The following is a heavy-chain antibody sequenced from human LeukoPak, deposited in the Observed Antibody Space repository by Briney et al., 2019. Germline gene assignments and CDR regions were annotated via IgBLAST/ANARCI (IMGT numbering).Heavy chain of an antibody. V-gene: IGHV4-59*01. CDR3: AREGYSYGSDY. CDR2: IYYSGST. CDR1: GGSISSYY. Sequence: PSETLSLTCTVSGGSISSYYWSWIRQPAGKGLEWIGYIYYSGSTNYNPSLKSRVTISVDTSKNQFSLKLSSVTAAGTAVYYCAREGYSYGSDYWGQGTLVTVSS. D-gene: IGHD5-18*01. J-gene: IGHJ4*02.